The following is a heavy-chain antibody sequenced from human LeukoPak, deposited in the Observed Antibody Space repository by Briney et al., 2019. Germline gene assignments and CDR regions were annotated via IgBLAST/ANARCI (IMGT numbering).Heavy chain of an antibody. CDR3: AKESLYSSSWYDY. D-gene: IGHD6-13*01. CDR2: ISVSGGST. V-gene: IGHV3-23*01. Sequence: GGSLRLSCAASGFTFSSYAMSWVRQAPGKGLQFVSAISVSGGSTYYADSVRGRFTISRDNYKNTLYLQMNSLRAEDTALYYCAKESLYSSSWYDYWGQGTRVTVSS. J-gene: IGHJ4*02. CDR1: GFTFSSYA.